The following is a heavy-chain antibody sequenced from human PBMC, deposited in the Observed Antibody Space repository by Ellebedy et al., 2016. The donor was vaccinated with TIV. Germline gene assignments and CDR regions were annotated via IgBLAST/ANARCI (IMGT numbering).Heavy chain of an antibody. V-gene: IGHV4-59*01. CDR3: VRSGGLKYYYGLDV. D-gene: IGHD3-10*01. Sequence: MPSETLSLTCNVSGGSISTYYWTWIRQPPGKGLEWIGHIYTSGRTNYNPSLESRVTISLDTSENQFSLEMSSVNGSDTAVYYCVRSGGLKYYYGLDVWGQGTSVTVSS. CDR2: IYTSGRT. CDR1: GGSISTYY. J-gene: IGHJ6*02.